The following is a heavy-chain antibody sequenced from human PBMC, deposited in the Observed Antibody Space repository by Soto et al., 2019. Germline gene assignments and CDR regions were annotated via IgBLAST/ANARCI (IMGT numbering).Heavy chain of an antibody. Sequence: SETLSLTCTVSGGSISSGGYYWSWIRQHPGKGLEWIGYIYYSGSTYYNPSLKSRVTISVDTSKNQFSLKLSSVTAADTAVYYCARSPLITISAAGTTSKKYYFDYWGQGTPVTVSS. D-gene: IGHD6-13*01. CDR3: ARSPLITISAAGTTSKKYYFDY. V-gene: IGHV4-31*03. CDR2: IYYSGST. CDR1: GGSISSGGYY. J-gene: IGHJ4*02.